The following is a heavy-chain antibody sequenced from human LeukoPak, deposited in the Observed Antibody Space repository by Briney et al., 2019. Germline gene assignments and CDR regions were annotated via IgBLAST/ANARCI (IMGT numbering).Heavy chain of an antibody. D-gene: IGHD3-10*01. J-gene: IGHJ4*02. CDR2: ISGSGGST. CDR3: AKDLPPYYGSGSDYFDY. CDR1: RFTFSSYA. Sequence: GGSLRLSCAASRFTFSSYAMSWVRQAPGKGLEWVSGISGSGGSTYYADSVKSRFTISRDNSKNSLYLQMNSLRAEDSAVYYCAKDLPPYYGSGSDYFDYWGQGTLVTVSS. V-gene: IGHV3-23*01.